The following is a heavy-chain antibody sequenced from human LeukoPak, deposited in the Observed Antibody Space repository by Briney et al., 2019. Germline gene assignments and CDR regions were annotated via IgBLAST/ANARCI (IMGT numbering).Heavy chain of an antibody. CDR3: ARVALGGYSSSPLEH. Sequence: ASVKVSCKVSGYTLTELSMHWVRQAPGKGLEWMGGFDPEDGETIYAQKFQGRVTMTEDTSTDTAYMELSSLTSEDTALYYCARVALGGYSSSPLEHWGQGTLVTVSS. V-gene: IGHV1-24*01. J-gene: IGHJ4*02. CDR2: FDPEDGET. D-gene: IGHD6-13*01. CDR1: GYTLTELS.